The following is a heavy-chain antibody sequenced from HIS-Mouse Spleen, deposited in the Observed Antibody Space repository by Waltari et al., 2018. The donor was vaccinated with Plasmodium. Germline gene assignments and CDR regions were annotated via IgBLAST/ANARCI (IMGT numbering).Heavy chain of an antibody. V-gene: IGHV4-59*01. J-gene: IGHJ4*02. D-gene: IGHD6-6*01. CDR1: GGSISSYY. Sequence: QVQLQASGPGLVKPSETLSRTCPVSGGSISSYYGRWIRQPPGQGLECIAYIYYSGSTNYNPSLKSRVTISVDTSKNQFSLKLSSVTAADTAVFYCARGGYSSSSYYFDYWGQGTLVTVSS. CDR3: ARGGYSSSSYYFDY. CDR2: IYYSGST.